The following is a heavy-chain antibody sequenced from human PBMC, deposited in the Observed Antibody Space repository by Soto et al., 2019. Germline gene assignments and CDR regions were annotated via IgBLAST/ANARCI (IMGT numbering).Heavy chain of an antibody. CDR2: TYYRSKWYN. V-gene: IGHV6-1*01. D-gene: IGHD3-22*01. CDR3: ARQYHYYYDSSGYYYDGMDV. Sequence: SQSLSLTCAISGDIVSSNSAAWNWIRQSPSRCLEWLVSTYYRSKWYNDYAVSVKSRITINPDTSKNQFSLQLNSVTPEDTAVYYCARQYHYYYDSSGYYYDGMDVWGQGTTVTVSS. CDR1: GDIVSSNSAA. J-gene: IGHJ6*02.